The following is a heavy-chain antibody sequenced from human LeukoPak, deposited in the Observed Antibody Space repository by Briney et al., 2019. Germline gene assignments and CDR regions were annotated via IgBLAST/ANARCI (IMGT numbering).Heavy chain of an antibody. V-gene: IGHV4-39*07. CDR3: ARTRGYYYDSSGYYDWNYFDY. D-gene: IGHD3-22*01. CDR1: GGSISSSSYY. J-gene: IGHJ4*02. CDR2: IYHSGST. Sequence: TASETLSLTCTVSGGSISSSSYYWGWIRQPPGKGLEWIGSIYHSGSTYYNPSLKSRVTISVDTSKNQFSLKLSSVAAADTAVYYCARTRGYYYDSSGYYDWNYFDYWGQGTLVTVSS.